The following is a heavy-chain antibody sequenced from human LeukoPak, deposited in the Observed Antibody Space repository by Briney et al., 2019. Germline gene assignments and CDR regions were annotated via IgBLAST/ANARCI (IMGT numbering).Heavy chain of an antibody. CDR3: TRRAAGWELLYY. D-gene: IGHD1-26*01. Sequence: PGESLKISCKGSGYSFTNYWIGWVRQMPGKGLEWMGIIYPGDSDTRYSPSFQGQVIISADKSIRTAYLQWSSLKASDTAIYYCTRRAAGWELLYYWGQGTLVTVSS. V-gene: IGHV5-51*01. CDR2: IYPGDSDT. J-gene: IGHJ4*02. CDR1: GYSFTNYW.